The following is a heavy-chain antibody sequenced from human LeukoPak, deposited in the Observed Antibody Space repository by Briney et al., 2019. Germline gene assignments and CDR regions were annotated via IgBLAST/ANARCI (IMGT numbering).Heavy chain of an antibody. CDR3: AGLPFTFGGVIPYFDY. Sequence: GGSLRLSCAASGFTFSSYAMSWVRQAPGKGLEWVSAISGSGGSTYYADSVKGRFTISRDNSKNTLYLQMNSLRAEDTAVYYCAGLPFTFGGVIPYFDYWGQGTLVTVSS. J-gene: IGHJ4*02. CDR1: GFTFSSYA. D-gene: IGHD3-16*02. CDR2: ISGSGGST. V-gene: IGHV3-23*01.